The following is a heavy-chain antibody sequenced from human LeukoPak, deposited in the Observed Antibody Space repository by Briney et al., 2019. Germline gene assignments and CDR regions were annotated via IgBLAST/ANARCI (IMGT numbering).Heavy chain of an antibody. CDR3: ARDHRPDYGDYFVYYYYGMDV. Sequence: SETLSLTCTVSGGSISSGDYYWSWIRQPPGKGLEWIGYIYYSGSTYYNPSLKSRVTISVDTSKNQFSLKLSSVTAADTAVYYCARDHRPDYGDYFVYYYYGMDVWGQGTTVTVSS. J-gene: IGHJ6*02. CDR2: IYYSGST. V-gene: IGHV4-30-4*01. D-gene: IGHD4-17*01. CDR1: GGSISSGDYY.